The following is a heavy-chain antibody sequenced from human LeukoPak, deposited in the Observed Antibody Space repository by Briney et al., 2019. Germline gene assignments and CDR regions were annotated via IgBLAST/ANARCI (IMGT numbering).Heavy chain of an antibody. D-gene: IGHD6-13*01. J-gene: IGHJ4*02. V-gene: IGHV1-18*01. CDR2: IGADNDNT. CDR1: VLTLNSDG. Sequence: AAVKVSCKVSVLTLNSDGITWVRQVPGQGLQWMGWIGADNDNTNYAQIFQGRVTMTTDTSTRTAYMQLRSLTSDDTAVYFCARRVDSSSSYEDWGQGTLVTVSS. CDR3: ARRVDSSSSYED.